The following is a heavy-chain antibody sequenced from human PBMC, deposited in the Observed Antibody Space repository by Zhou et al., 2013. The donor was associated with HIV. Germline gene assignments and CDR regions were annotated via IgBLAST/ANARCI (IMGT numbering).Heavy chain of an antibody. CDR1: GGSISSINYY. CDR3: ARDSFPYCSGGSCYFAELDY. J-gene: IGHJ4*02. V-gene: IGHV4-39*07. CDR2: IYYSGST. Sequence: QVQLQESGPGLVKPSETLSLTCTVSGGSISSINYYWGWIRQPPGKGLEWIASIYYSGSTYYNPSLRSRVTISVDTSKNQFSLKLSSVTATDTAVYYCARDSFPYCSGGSCYFAELDYWGQGTLVTVSS. D-gene: IGHD2-15*01.